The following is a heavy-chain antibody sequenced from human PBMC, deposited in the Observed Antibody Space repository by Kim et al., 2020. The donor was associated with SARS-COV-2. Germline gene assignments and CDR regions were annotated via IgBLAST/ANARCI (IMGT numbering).Heavy chain of an antibody. D-gene: IGHD3-10*01. V-gene: IGHV3-23*01. CDR3: AKAATYYYGSGSHGDY. CDR1: GFTFSSCA. J-gene: IGHJ4*02. Sequence: GGSLRLSCAASGFTFSSCAMSWVRLAPGKGLEWVSAISGSGGSTYYADSVKGRFTISRDNSKNTLYLQMNSLRADDTAVYYCAKAATYYYGSGSHGDYWGQGTLVTVSS. CDR2: ISGSGGST.